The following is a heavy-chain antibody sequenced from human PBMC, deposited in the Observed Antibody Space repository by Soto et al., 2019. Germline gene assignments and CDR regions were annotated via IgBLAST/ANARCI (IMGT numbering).Heavy chain of an antibody. CDR3: AKDISGRGSFYYYYGMDV. J-gene: IGHJ6*02. CDR1: GFIFDDYA. V-gene: IGHV3-9*01. CDR2: ISWNSGSI. D-gene: IGHD1-26*01. Sequence: EVHLVESGGGLVQPGRSLRLSCAASGFIFDDYAMHWVRQAPGKGLEWVSGISWNSGSIVYADSVKARFTMSRDNAKNFLYLQMNSLRPEDTAFYFCAKDISGRGSFYYYYGMDVWGQGTTVTVSS.